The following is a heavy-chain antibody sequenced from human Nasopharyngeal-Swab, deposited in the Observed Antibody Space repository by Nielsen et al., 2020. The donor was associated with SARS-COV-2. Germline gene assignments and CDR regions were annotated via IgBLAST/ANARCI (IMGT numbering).Heavy chain of an antibody. CDR3: ARDQDGYYDSSGYCDY. V-gene: IGHV3-11*06. CDR1: GFTFSDYY. Sequence: GGSLRLSCAASGFTFSDYYMSWIRQAPGKGLEWVSYISSSSSYTNYADSVKGRFTISRDNAKNSLYLQMNSLRAEDTAVYYCARDQDGYYDSSGYCDYWGQGTLVTVSS. J-gene: IGHJ4*02. D-gene: IGHD3-22*01. CDR2: ISSSSSYT.